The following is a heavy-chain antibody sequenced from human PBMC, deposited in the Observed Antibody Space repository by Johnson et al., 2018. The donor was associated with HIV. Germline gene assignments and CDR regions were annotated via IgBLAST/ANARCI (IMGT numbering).Heavy chain of an antibody. CDR1: GFTFSSYP. V-gene: IGHV3-64*01. J-gene: IGHJ3*02. Sequence: VQLVESGGGLVQPGGSLRLSCAASGFTFSSYPILWVRQAPGKGLEYVSTINSNGDSTYYTNSVMGRFTISRDNSKNTLYLQMGSLRAEDMTVYYCARGLRLNYYDNSGQHAFDIWGQGTMVTVSS. D-gene: IGHD3-22*01. CDR2: INSNGDST. CDR3: ARGLRLNYYDNSGQHAFDI.